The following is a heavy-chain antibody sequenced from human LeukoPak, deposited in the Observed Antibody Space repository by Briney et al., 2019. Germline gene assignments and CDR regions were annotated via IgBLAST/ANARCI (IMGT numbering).Heavy chain of an antibody. D-gene: IGHD3-9*01. CDR2: IIPIFGTA. J-gene: IGHJ4*02. V-gene: IGHV1-69*13. Sequence: SVKVSCKASGGSFSSYAISWVRQAPGQGLEWMGGIIPIFGTANYAQKFQGRVTITADESTSTAYMELSSLRSEDTAVYYCARDRRAYDILTGYSRRYFDYWGQGTLVTVSS. CDR1: GGSFSSYA. CDR3: ARDRRAYDILTGYSRRYFDY.